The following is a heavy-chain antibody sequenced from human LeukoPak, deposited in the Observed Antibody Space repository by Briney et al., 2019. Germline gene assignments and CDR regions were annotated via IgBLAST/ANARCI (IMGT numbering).Heavy chain of an antibody. CDR3: AKDQRGRFPNDAFDI. D-gene: IGHD2-21*01. J-gene: IGHJ3*02. CDR1: GFLFSSCA. V-gene: IGHV3-23*01. Sequence: GGSLRLSCAASGFLFSSCAMSWVRQAPGKGLEWVSVISGSGGSTYYADSVKGRFTISRDNSKNTLYLQMNSLRAEDTAVYYCAKDQRGRFPNDAFDIWGQGTMVTVSS. CDR2: ISGSGGST.